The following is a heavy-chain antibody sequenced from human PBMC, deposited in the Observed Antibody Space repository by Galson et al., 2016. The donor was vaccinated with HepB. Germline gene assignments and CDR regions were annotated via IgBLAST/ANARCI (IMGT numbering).Heavy chain of an antibody. V-gene: IGHV4-39*01. CDR1: GGSISSGAYH. J-gene: IGHJ4*02. Sequence: SETLSLTCTVSGGSISSGAYHWGWIRQPPGKGLEWIGSISNRGSTPYNPSLKSRITISTDTSKNQFSLNLRSVTAADTAVYYCATHRTGPTGFPFDNWGQGTLVTVSS. CDR2: ISNRGST. D-gene: IGHD1-26*01. CDR3: ATHRTGPTGFPFDN.